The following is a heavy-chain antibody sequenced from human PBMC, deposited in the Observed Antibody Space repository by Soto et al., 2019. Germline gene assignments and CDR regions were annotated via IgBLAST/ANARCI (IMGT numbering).Heavy chain of an antibody. CDR2: IYYGGST. V-gene: IGHV4-30-2*01. Sequence: PSETLSLTCAVSGVSMSSGDYSWNWIRQPPGKGLEWIGYIYYGGSTYNNPSLQSRVTMSLDRSRNQFSLKLNSVTAADTAVYYCARVRREYDNSGPVDYWGQGTLVTVSS. CDR1: GVSMSSGDYS. D-gene: IGHD3-22*01. J-gene: IGHJ4*02. CDR3: ARVRREYDNSGPVDY.